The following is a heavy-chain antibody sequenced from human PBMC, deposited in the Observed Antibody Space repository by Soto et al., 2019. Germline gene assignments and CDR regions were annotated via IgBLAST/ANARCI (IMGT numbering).Heavy chain of an antibody. J-gene: IGHJ6*02. Sequence: QVQLVQSGAEVKKPGASVKVSCKASGYTFTSYGISWVRQAPGQGLEWMGWISAYNGNTNYAQKLQGRVTRTTDTTTSTAYMELRSLRSDDTAVYYCARVKRTNYYSYYGMDVWGQGTTVTVSS. CDR3: ARVKRTNYYSYYGMDV. V-gene: IGHV1-18*01. CDR1: GYTFTSYG. CDR2: ISAYNGNT.